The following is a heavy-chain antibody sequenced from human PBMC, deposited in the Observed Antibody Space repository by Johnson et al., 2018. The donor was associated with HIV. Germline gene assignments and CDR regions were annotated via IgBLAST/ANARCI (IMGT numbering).Heavy chain of an antibody. J-gene: IGHJ3*02. CDR3: ARDSAYCGGDCHDAFDI. V-gene: IGHV3-15*01. CDR2: IKSKTDGGTT. Sequence: MQLVESGGGLVKPGGSLRLSCAASGFTFSNAWMSWVRQAPGKGLEWVGRIKSKTDGGTTDYAAPVKGRFTISRDNSKNTLYLQMNSLRAEDTAVYYCARDSAYCGGDCHDAFDIWGQGTMVTVSS. D-gene: IGHD2-21*02. CDR1: GFTFSNAW.